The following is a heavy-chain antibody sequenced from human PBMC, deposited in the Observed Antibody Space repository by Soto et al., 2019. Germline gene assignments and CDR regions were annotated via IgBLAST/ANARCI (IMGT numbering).Heavy chain of an antibody. Sequence: ASVKVSCKTSGYTFTGHHIHWVRQAPGQGLEWMGWINPISGGTKYREKFQGRVSITRDKSSSTAYMELSSLTSDDSAVYYCAKDGRHCSGGSCPQGHWGQGTLVTVSS. CDR1: GYTFTGHH. V-gene: IGHV1-2*02. CDR3: AKDGRHCSGGSCPQGH. D-gene: IGHD2-15*01. J-gene: IGHJ4*02. CDR2: INPISGGT.